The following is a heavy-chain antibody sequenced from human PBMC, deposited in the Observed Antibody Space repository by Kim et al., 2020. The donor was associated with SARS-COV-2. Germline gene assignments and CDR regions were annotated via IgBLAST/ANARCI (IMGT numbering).Heavy chain of an antibody. Sequence: GGSLRLSCAASGFTFSSYAMHWVRQAPGKGLEWVAVISYDGSNKYYADSVKGRFTISRDNSKNTLYLQMNSLRAEDTAVYYCARDLAMIVVAAGYYGMDVWGQGTTVTVS. J-gene: IGHJ6*02. D-gene: IGHD3-22*01. V-gene: IGHV3-30*04. CDR3: ARDLAMIVVAAGYYGMDV. CDR2: ISYDGSNK. CDR1: GFTFSSYA.